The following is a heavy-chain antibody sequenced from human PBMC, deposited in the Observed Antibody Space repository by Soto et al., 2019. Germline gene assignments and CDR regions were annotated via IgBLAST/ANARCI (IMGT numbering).Heavy chain of an antibody. CDR3: ARHGGKLGITGTMGNFDY. V-gene: IGHV4-59*08. CDR1: GGSISSNY. J-gene: IGHJ4*02. Sequence: SETLSLTCTVSGGSISSNYWTWIRQPPGKGLEWIGYVYNSGSTNYNPSLQSRVTISVDTSNNQFSLKLTSVTAADTSVYYCARHGGKLGITGTMGNFDYWGQGSLVTVSS. D-gene: IGHD1-20*01. CDR2: VYNSGST.